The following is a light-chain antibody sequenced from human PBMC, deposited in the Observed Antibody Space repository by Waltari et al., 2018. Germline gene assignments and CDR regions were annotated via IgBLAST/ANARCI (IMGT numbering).Light chain of an antibody. CDR1: SSNIGKTY. Sequence: QSVLTQPPSVSAAPGQKVTISCSGSSSNIGKTYVSWYQVLPGIAPKLLIYDDNKRPSGIPGRFSGSKSGTSATLDITGLQTGDETEYYCGTWDSSLSAGVFGGGTRLTVL. CDR2: DDN. J-gene: IGLJ3*02. V-gene: IGLV1-51*01. CDR3: GTWDSSLSAGV.